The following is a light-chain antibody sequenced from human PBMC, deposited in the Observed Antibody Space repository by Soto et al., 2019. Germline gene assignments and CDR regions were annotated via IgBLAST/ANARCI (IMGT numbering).Light chain of an antibody. V-gene: IGKV3-11*01. CDR3: QQRSNWPIT. CDR2: DAS. CDR1: QSVSSY. J-gene: IGKJ5*01. Sequence: EIVLTQSPATLSLSPVDIATLSFRASQSVSSYLAWYQQKPGQAPRLLIYDASNRATGIPARFSGSGSGTDFTLTISSLEPEDFAVYYCQQRSNWPITFGQGTRLEIK.